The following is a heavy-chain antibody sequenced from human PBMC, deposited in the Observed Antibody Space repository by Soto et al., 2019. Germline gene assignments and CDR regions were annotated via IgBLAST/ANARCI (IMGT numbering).Heavy chain of an antibody. CDR2: ISAHNGNT. CDR3: ARGRYGDY. J-gene: IGHJ4*02. V-gene: IGHV1-18*01. CDR1: GYTFTTYG. D-gene: IGHD1-1*01. Sequence: ASVKVSCKASGYTFTTYGVSWVRQAPGQGLEWMAWISAHNGNTDYAQKLQGRVTVTRDTSTSTAYMELRSLRSDDTAVYYCARGRYGDYWGQGALVTVPS.